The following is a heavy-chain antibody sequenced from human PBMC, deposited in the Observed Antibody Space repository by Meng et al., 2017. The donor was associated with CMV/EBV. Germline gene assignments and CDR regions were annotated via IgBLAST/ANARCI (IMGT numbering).Heavy chain of an antibody. J-gene: IGHJ3*02. V-gene: IGHV1-2*02. Sequence: SVPVSYKASGYTFTGYYMHWVRPAPGQGLAWMGWINPNSGGTNYAQKFQGRVTMTRDTSISTAYMELSRLSSDDTAVYYCARDPRGEAFGIWGQGTMVTVSS. CDR1: GYTFTGYY. CDR3: ARDPRGEAFGI. D-gene: IGHD3-16*01. CDR2: INPNSGGT.